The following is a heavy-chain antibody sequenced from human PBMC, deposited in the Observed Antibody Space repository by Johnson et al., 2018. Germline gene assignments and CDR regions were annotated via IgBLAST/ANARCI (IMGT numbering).Heavy chain of an antibody. CDR2: ISHDANIA. V-gene: IGHV3-30*03. D-gene: IGHD6-19*01. J-gene: IGHJ3*02. Sequence: QVQLQESGGGVVQPGRSLRLSCAASGFTFSSYTLFWVRQAPGQGLVWVASISHDANIAIYADSVKGRFTISRDNSKNTLYLQMSNLRAEDTAGYYCARDSAQWLLGAYDIWGQGTMVTVSS. CDR3: ARDSAQWLLGAYDI. CDR1: GFTFSSYT.